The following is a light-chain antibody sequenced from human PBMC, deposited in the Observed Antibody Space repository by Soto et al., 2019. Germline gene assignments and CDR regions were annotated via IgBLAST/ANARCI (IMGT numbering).Light chain of an antibody. Sequence: EIVLTQSPGTLSLSPGERATLSCRASQSVTSRYFAWYQHKPGQAPRLLIYGASNRATGTPDRFSGSGSGTDFTFTISRLEPEDSAVYYCQQYGTSPRVTFGQGTKVEIK. CDR3: QQYGTSPRVT. V-gene: IGKV3-20*01. CDR1: QSVTSRY. J-gene: IGKJ1*01. CDR2: GAS.